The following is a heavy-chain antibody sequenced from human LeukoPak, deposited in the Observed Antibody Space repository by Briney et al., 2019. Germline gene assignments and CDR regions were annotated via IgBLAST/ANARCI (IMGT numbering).Heavy chain of an antibody. CDR2: INPNSGGT. J-gene: IGHJ3*02. CDR1: GYTFTGYY. CDR3: ARDFGSLGNFVVVPAAGRHDAFDI. D-gene: IGHD2-2*01. V-gene: IGHV1-2*06. Sequence: EASVKVSCKASGYTFTGYYMHWVRQAPGQGLEWMGRINPNSGGTNYAQKFQGRVTMTRDTSISTAYMELSRLRSDDTAVYYCARDFGSLGNFVVVPAAGRHDAFDIWGQGTMVTVSS.